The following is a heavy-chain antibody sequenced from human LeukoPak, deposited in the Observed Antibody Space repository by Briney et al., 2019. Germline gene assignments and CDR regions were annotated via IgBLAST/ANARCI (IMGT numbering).Heavy chain of an antibody. Sequence: GGSLRLSCTASGFIFTDYYMSWIRQAPGKGLEWVSYISSSGSTIYYADSVKGRFTISRDNAKNSLHLQMSSLRAEDTAVYYCAREGYDFWSGHNVEGVDYWGQGTLVTVSS. CDR1: GFIFTDYY. J-gene: IGHJ4*02. V-gene: IGHV3-11*04. D-gene: IGHD3-3*01. CDR3: AREGYDFWSGHNVEGVDY. CDR2: ISSSGSTI.